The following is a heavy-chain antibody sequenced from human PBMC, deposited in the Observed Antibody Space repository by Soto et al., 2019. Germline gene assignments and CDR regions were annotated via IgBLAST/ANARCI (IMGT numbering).Heavy chain of an antibody. J-gene: IGHJ5*02. Sequence: SETLSLTCAAYGGSFSGYYWSWIRQPPGKGLEWIGEINHSGSTNYNPSLKSRVTISVDTSKNQFSLKLSSVTAADTAVYYCARGWSITIFGVVRLWFDPWGQGTLVTVS. D-gene: IGHD3-3*01. CDR3: ARGWSITIFGVVRLWFDP. CDR1: GGSFSGYY. CDR2: INHSGST. V-gene: IGHV4-34*01.